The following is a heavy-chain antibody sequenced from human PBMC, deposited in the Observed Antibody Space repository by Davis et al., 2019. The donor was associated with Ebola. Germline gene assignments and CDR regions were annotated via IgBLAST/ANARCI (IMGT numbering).Heavy chain of an antibody. V-gene: IGHV3-30*03. Sequence: GESLKISCGASGFSFTTYGMHWVRRAPGKGLEWVAVVSYDGSQKSYADSVKGRFTISRDNAKNSLYLQMNSLRAEDTAVYYCAREGLAAAVDYWGQGTLVTVSS. D-gene: IGHD6-13*01. CDR2: VSYDGSQK. J-gene: IGHJ4*02. CDR1: GFSFTTYG. CDR3: AREGLAAAVDY.